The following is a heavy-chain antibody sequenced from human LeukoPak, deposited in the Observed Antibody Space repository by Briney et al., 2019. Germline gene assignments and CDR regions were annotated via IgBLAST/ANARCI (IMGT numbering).Heavy chain of an antibody. J-gene: IGHJ4*02. CDR2: IYYSGGT. CDR3: ARLGLWFGELLS. D-gene: IGHD3-10*01. CDR1: GGSISSYY. V-gene: IGHV4-59*12. Sequence: SETLSLTCTVSGGSISSYYWSWIRQPPGKGLEWIGYIYYSGGTYYNPSLKSRVTISVDTSKNQFSLKLSSVTAADTAVYYCARLGLWFGELLSWGQGTLVTVSS.